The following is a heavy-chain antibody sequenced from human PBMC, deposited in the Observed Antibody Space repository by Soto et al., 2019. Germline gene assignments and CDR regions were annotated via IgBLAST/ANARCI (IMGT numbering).Heavy chain of an antibody. CDR3: ASPPGPTHYSYYGLDF. D-gene: IGHD7-27*01. V-gene: IGHV5-51*01. J-gene: IGHJ6*01. Sequence: GESLQISFRGSGYSVIRYWIVLLRQTHGKVLERMVIIYPGNSDTIYSQYFQRQVTISVDNSISTDYLQWRGMKASDTPMYYCASPPGPTHYSYYGLDFCGQGTTDTVS. CDR1: GYSVIRYW. CDR2: IYPGNSDT.